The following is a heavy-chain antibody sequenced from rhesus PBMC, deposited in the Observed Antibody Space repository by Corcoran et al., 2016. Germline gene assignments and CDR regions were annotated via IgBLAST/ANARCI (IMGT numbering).Heavy chain of an antibody. CDR1: GFTFSSYV. CDR2: TNSGEGSP. J-gene: IGHJ4*01. D-gene: IGHD4-17*01. V-gene: IGHV3S5*01. CDR3: AKPPMGY. Sequence: EVQLVETGGGLVQPGGSLKLSCAASGFTFSSYVMSWVRQSPGKGLEGVSATNSGEGSPDFADSVNGRFTISRDNSKNTLSMQRNSLRSEDTAVYYCAKPPMGYWGQGVLVTVSS.